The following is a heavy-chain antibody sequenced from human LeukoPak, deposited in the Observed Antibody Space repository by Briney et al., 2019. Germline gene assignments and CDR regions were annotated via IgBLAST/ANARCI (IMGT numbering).Heavy chain of an antibody. CDR1: GFTFSSYG. CDR2: IRNDGSNK. CDR3: AKGEGVFWSGYDRLDY. V-gene: IGHV3-30*02. Sequence: GGSLRLSCAASGFTFSSYGMHWVRQAPGKGLEWVAFIRNDGSNKYYADSVKGRFTISRDNSKNTLYLQMNSLRAEDTAVYYCAKGEGVFWSGYDRLDYWGQGTLVTVSS. J-gene: IGHJ4*02. D-gene: IGHD3-3*01.